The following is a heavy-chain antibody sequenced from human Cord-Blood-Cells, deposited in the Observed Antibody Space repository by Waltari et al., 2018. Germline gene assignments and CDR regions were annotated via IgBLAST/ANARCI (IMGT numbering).Heavy chain of an antibody. V-gene: IGHV4-34*01. D-gene: IGHD7-27*01. CDR2: INHSGST. J-gene: IGHJ2*01. Sequence: QVQLQQWGAGLLKPSETLSLTCAVYGGSFSGYYWSWIRQPPGKGLEWIGEINHSGSTNYNPSLKSRVTISVDTSKNQFSLKLSSVTAADTAVYYCARGTGLFWGHTDWYFDLWGRGTLVTVSS. CDR3: ARGTGLFWGHTDWYFDL. CDR1: GGSFSGYY.